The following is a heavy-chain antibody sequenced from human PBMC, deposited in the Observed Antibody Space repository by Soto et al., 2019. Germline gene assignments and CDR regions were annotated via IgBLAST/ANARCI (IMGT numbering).Heavy chain of an antibody. CDR1: RGSISSYY. D-gene: IGHD6-13*01. Sequence: ETLSLTCTVSRGSISSYYWSWTRQPPGKGPEWIGYVYRSEITNYNPSLESRVTISLDNAKNSLYLQMSRLRAEDTAVYYCAREGPGSSSWYVDSWGQGTLVTVSS. CDR3: AREGPGSSSWYVDS. J-gene: IGHJ4*02. V-gene: IGHV4-59*12. CDR2: VYRSEIT.